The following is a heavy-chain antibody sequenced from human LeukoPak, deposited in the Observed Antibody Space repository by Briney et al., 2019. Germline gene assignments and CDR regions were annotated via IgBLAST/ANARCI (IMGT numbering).Heavy chain of an antibody. D-gene: IGHD5-24*01. CDR1: GFIFSRYW. V-gene: IGHV3-7*03. J-gene: IGHJ4*02. CDR2: IKQDGSEK. Sequence: GGSLRLSCVASGFIFSRYWMSWVRQAPGKGLEWVANIKQDGSEKYYVDSVKGRFSISRDNAKNSLHLQMNSLRPEDTALYYCVKDRGLRNQWLQVTYDSWGQGTLVTVSS. CDR3: VKDRGLRNQWLQVTYDS.